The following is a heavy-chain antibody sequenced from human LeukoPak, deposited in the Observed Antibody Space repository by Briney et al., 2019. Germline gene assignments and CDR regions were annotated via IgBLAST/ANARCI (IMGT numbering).Heavy chain of an antibody. D-gene: IGHD2-2*01. Sequence: GASVKVSCKASGYTFTSYGISWVRQAPRQRLEWMGGISPYNGNTDYSQKLQGRVTMTTDTYTSTAYMELRSLRSDDTDVYYCGTSNYVVAALGYFDYWGEGTLVTVPS. CDR2: ISPYNGNT. CDR3: GTSNYVVAALGYFDY. V-gene: IGHV1-18*01. J-gene: IGHJ4*02. CDR1: GYTFTSYG.